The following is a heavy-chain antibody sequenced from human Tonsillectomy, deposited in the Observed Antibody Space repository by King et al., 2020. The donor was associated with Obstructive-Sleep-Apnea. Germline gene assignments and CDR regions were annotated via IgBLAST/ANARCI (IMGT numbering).Heavy chain of an antibody. D-gene: IGHD3-22*01. V-gene: IGHV3-11*06. CDR3: AREGYYDSSGYHDAFDI. J-gene: IGHJ3*02. CDR2: ISGSSNYT. Sequence: VQLVESGGGLVKPGGSLRLSCAASGFTFSVYYMSWIRQAPGKGLEWVSYISGSSNYTKYADSVKGRFTISRDNAKNSLYLQMNSLRAEDTAVYYCAREGYYDSSGYHDAFDIWGQGTMVMVSS. CDR1: GFTFSVYY.